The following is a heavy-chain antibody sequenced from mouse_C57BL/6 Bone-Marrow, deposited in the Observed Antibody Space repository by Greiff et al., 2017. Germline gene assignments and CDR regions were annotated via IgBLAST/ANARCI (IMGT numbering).Heavy chain of an antibody. CDR2: IYPGGGYT. D-gene: IGHD3-3*01. CDR1: GYTFTNYW. Sequence: QVQLQQSGAELVRPGTSVKMSCKASGYTFTNYWIGWAKQRPGHGLEWIGDIYPGGGYTNYNEKFKGKATLTADKSSSTAYMQFSSLTSEDSAIYYCARRGWGYFDVWGTGTTVTVSS. CDR3: ARRGWGYFDV. J-gene: IGHJ1*03. V-gene: IGHV1-63*01.